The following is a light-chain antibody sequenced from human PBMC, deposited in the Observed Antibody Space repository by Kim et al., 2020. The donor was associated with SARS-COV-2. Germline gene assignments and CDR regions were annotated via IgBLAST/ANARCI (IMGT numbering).Light chain of an antibody. CDR1: NLRSYD. CDR2: GKN. J-gene: IGLJ2*01. Sequence: ALGQTVRITCQGDNLRSYDASWYQQKPGQAPVLVIFGKNNRPSGIPDRFSGSSSGNTASLTITGAQAEDEADYYCKSRDSSGNLLVFGGGTQLTVL. CDR3: KSRDSSGNLLV. V-gene: IGLV3-19*01.